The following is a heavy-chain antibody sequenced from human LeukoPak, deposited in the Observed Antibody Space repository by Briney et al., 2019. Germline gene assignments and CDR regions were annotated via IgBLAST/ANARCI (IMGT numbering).Heavy chain of an antibody. CDR2: ISEDGGNK. D-gene: IGHD6-13*01. CDR3: AKDISSSWLYDACDI. Sequence: GGSLRHSCVGSLFSLSSYGMHSGRQAPRRGGEWVAVISEDGGNKHYADSVKGRFTLSRDNYKNTMYLQMNRLTAEDTAVYYCAKDISSSWLYDACDIWGQGTVVTVSS. V-gene: IGHV3-30*18. J-gene: IGHJ3*02. CDR1: LFSLSSYG.